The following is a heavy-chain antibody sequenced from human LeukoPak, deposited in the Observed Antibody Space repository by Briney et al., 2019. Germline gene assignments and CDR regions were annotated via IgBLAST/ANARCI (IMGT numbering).Heavy chain of an antibody. J-gene: IGHJ4*02. CDR1: GASISSYS. D-gene: IGHD2-15*01. V-gene: IGHV4-59*01. CDR3: ARFVGSGLDY. Sequence: TSETLSLTCSVSGASISSYSWSWIRQPPGKGLEWIGYIYYSGNTNYNPSLKSRVTISVDTSNNEVSLNLNSVTAADTAVYYCARFVGSGLDYWAREPCSPSPQ. CDR2: IYYSGNT.